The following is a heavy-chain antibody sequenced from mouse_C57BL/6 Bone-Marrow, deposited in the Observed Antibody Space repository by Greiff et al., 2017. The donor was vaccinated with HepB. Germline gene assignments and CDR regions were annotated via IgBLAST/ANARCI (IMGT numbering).Heavy chain of an antibody. J-gene: IGHJ3*01. V-gene: IGHV1-55*01. Sequence: VQLQQSGAELVKPGASVKMSCKASGYTFTSYWITWVKQRPGQGLEWIGDIYPGSGSTNYNEKFKSKATLTVDTSSSTAYMQLSSLTSEDSAVYYCARFTYYSNPVAYWGQGTLVTVSA. CDR2: IYPGSGST. CDR3: ARFTYYSNPVAY. D-gene: IGHD2-5*01. CDR1: GYTFTSYW.